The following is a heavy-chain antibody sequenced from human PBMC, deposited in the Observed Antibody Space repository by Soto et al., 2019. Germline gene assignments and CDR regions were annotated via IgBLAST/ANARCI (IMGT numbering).Heavy chain of an antibody. CDR3: ARRGSGSYYDY. Sequence: EVQLLESGGGLVQPGGSLRLSCAASGFTFSSYAMRWVRQAPVKGLEWVSAISGSGGSTYYADSVKGRFTISRDNSKNTLYLQRNSLSAEDTAVYYCARRGSGSYYDYWGPGNLVTVSS. J-gene: IGHJ4*02. CDR1: GFTFSSYA. CDR2: ISGSGGST. V-gene: IGHV3-23*01. D-gene: IGHD1-26*01.